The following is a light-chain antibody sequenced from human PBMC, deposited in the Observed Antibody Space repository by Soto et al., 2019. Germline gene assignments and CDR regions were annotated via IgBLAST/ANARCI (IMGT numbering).Light chain of an antibody. CDR2: EVS. CDR1: SSDIGAYNF. J-gene: IGLJ1*01. CDR3: SAYTTTSTLI. Sequence: QSVLTQPASVSGTPGQSITISCTGTSSDIGAYNFVSWYQQHPGKAPKLMIYEVSNRPSGISIRFSVSKSGNTASLTISGVQAEDEAHYYCSAYTTTSTLIFGTGTKVTVL. V-gene: IGLV2-14*01.